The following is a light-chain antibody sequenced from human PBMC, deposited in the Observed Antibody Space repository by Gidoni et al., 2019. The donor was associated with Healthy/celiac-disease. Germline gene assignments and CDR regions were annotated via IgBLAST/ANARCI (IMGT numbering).Light chain of an antibody. V-gene: IGKV2-28*01. CDR2: LGS. J-gene: IGKJ3*01. CDR1: QRLLHSNGYNY. Sequence: DSVMTQSPLSLTVTPGEPASISCRSSQRLLHSNGYNYLDWYLQKPGQSPQLLIYLGSNRASGVPDRFSGSGSGTDFTLKISRVEAEDVGVYYCMQALQTPLFTFXPXTKVDIK. CDR3: MQALQTPLFT.